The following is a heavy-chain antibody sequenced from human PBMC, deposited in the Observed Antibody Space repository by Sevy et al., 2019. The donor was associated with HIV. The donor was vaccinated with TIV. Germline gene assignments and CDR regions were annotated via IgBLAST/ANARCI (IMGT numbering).Heavy chain of an antibody. J-gene: IGHJ4*02. CDR1: GYTFTSYG. CDR2: ISAYNGNT. D-gene: IGHD6-13*01. Sequence: ASVKVSCKASGYTFTSYGISWVRQAPGQGLEWMGWISAYNGNTNYAQKLQCRVTMTTDTSTSTAYMELRSLRSDDTAVYYCARVVVAAAGSDYFDYWGQGTLVTVSS. V-gene: IGHV1-18*01. CDR3: ARVVVAAAGSDYFDY.